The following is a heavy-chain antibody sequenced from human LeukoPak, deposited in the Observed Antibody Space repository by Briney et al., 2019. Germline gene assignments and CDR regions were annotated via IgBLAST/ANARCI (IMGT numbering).Heavy chain of an antibody. V-gene: IGHV3-7*03. D-gene: IGHD2-21*02. CDR2: INPDGRDA. Sequence: GGSLRLSCVVSGFTFNRCWMNWVRQAPGKGLEWVAHINPDGRDAYYVDSVKGRFTISRDNAQNSMYLQMNSLRVEDTAVYYCTSWGDTTAEYFQRWGQGTLVTVSS. J-gene: IGHJ1*01. CDR1: GFTFNRCW. CDR3: TSWGDTTAEYFQR.